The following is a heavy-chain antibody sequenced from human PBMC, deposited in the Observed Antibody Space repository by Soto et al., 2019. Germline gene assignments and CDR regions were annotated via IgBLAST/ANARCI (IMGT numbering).Heavy chain of an antibody. V-gene: IGHV3-64*01. CDR3: ARLVVVVAATDDAFDI. Sequence: GGSLRLSCAASGFTFSNAWMNWVRQAPGKGLEYVSAISSNGGSTYYANSVKGRFTISRDNSKNTLYLQMGSLRAEDMAVYYCARLVVVVAATDDAFDIWGQGTMVTVSS. D-gene: IGHD2-15*01. CDR2: ISSNGGST. J-gene: IGHJ3*02. CDR1: GFTFSNAW.